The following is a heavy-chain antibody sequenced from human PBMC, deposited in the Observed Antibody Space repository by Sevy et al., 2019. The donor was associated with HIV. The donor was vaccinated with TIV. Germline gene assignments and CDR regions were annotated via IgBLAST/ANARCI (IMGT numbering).Heavy chain of an antibody. CDR2: IYYSAST. D-gene: IGHD4-17*01. J-gene: IGHJ4*02. CDR3: ASDNDYGDFSFDY. V-gene: IGHV4-39*01. Sequence: SLTCTVSGGSISSSSYYWGWIRQPPGKGLEWIGSIYYSASTYYNPSLKSRVTISVDTSKNQFSLRLSSVTAADTAVYYCASDNDYGDFSFDYWGQGTLVTVSS. CDR1: GGSISSSSYY.